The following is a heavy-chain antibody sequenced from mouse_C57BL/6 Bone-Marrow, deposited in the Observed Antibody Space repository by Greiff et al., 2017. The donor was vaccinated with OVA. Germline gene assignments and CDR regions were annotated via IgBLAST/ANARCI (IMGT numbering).Heavy chain of an antibody. CDR1: GYTFTDYN. D-gene: IGHD1-1*01. V-gene: IGHV1-22*01. CDR3: ARGGKLRPFAY. Sequence: VQLKESGPELVKPGASVKMSCKASGYTFTDYNMHWVKQSHGKSLEWIGYINPNNGGTSYNQKFKGKATLTVNKSSSTAYMELRSLTSEDSAVYYCARGGKLRPFAYWGQGTLVTVSA. J-gene: IGHJ3*01. CDR2: INPNNGGT.